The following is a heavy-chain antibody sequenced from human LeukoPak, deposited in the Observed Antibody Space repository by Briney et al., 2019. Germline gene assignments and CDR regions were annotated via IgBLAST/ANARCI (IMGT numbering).Heavy chain of an antibody. J-gene: IGHJ4*02. CDR3: AREHITMVRGYFDY. Sequence: GASVKVSCKASGYTFTSYGISWVRQAPGQGLEWMGWISAYNGNTNYAQKLQGRVTMATDTSTSTAYMELRSLRSDDTAVYYCAREHITMVRGYFDYWGQGTLVTVSS. CDR1: GYTFTSYG. V-gene: IGHV1-18*04. CDR2: ISAYNGNT. D-gene: IGHD3-10*01.